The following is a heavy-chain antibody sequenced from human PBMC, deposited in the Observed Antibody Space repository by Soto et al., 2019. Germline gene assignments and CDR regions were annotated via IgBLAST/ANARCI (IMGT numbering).Heavy chain of an antibody. V-gene: IGHV4-59*08. CDR2: IYYSGST. D-gene: IGHD3-9*01. Sequence: SETLSLTCTVSGASISSSYWSWIRQPPGKGLEWIGYIYYSGSTNYNPSLKSRVTISVDTSKNQFSLKLSSVTAADTAVYYCARHPDYDILTGFDYWGQGTLVTVSS. CDR1: GASISSSY. CDR3: ARHPDYDILTGFDY. J-gene: IGHJ4*02.